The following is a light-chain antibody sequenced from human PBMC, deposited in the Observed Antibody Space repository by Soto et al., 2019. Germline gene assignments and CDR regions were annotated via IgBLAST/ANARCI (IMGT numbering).Light chain of an antibody. CDR3: SSYGGNNNVL. CDR2: DVI. Sequence: QSALTQPPSASGSPGQSVTISCTGTSSDVGGYNYVSWYQHHPGKGPKLMIYDVIKRPSGVPDRFSGSKSGNTASLTVSGLQAEDEADYYCSSYGGNNNVLFGGGTKLTVL. J-gene: IGLJ2*01. CDR1: SSDVGGYNY. V-gene: IGLV2-8*01.